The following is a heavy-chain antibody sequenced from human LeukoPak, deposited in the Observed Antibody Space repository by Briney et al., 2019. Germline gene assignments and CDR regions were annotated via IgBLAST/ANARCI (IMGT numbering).Heavy chain of an antibody. CDR2: IYYSGST. CDR1: GGSISSSSYF. CDR3: ARGQTAAIPWAFDI. V-gene: IGHV4-61*05. Sequence: PSETLSLTCSVSGGSISSSSYFWGWIRQPPGKGLEWIGYIYYSGSTNYNPSLKSRVTISVDTSKNQFSLKLSSVTAADTAVYYCARGQTAAIPWAFDIWGQGTMVTVSS. D-gene: IGHD2-21*02. J-gene: IGHJ3*02.